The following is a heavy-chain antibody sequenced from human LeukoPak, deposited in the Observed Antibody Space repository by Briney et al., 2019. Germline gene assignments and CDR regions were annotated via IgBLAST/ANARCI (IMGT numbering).Heavy chain of an antibody. D-gene: IGHD3-22*01. V-gene: IGHV4-4*07. CDR2: IYTSGST. CDR1: GGSISSYY. Sequence: SETLSLTCTVSGGSISSYYWSWIRQPAGKGLEWIGRIYTSGSTSYNPSLKSRVTMSVDTSKNQFSLKLSSVTAADTAVYYCAREGYDSSGYSLFDYWGQGTLVTVSS. J-gene: IGHJ4*02. CDR3: AREGYDSSGYSLFDY.